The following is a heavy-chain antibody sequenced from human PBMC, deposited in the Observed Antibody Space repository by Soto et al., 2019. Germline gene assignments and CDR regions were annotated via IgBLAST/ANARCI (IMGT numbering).Heavy chain of an antibody. CDR3: ARLAAAGTKRLYYFDY. D-gene: IGHD6-13*01. Sequence: GGSLRLSCAASGFTVSSNYMSWVRQAPGKGLEWVSGIYSGGSTYYADSVKGRFTISRHNSKNTLYLQMNSLRAEDTAVYYCARLAAAGTKRLYYFDYWGQGTLVTVSS. J-gene: IGHJ4*02. CDR2: IYSGGST. V-gene: IGHV3-53*04. CDR1: GFTVSSNY.